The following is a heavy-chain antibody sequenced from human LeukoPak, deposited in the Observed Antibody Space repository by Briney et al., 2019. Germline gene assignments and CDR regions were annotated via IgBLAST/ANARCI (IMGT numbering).Heavy chain of an antibody. V-gene: IGHV3-23*01. D-gene: IGHD6-13*01. Sequence: GGSLRLSCAASGFTFSTYAMSWVRQAPGKGLEWVSTISASGGSTYYADSVKGRFTISRDNSKNTLYLQMNSLRAEDTAIYYCAKGWSGYSSSLSFDYWGQGTLVTVSS. J-gene: IGHJ4*02. CDR1: GFTFSTYA. CDR3: AKGWSGYSSSLSFDY. CDR2: ISASGGST.